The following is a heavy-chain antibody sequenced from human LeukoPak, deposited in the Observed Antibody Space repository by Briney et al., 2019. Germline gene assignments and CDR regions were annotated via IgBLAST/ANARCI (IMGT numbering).Heavy chain of an antibody. CDR1: GGTFSSYA. CDR3: ARPFRGVSGYDAYDI. J-gene: IGHJ3*02. Sequence: GASVKVSCKASGGTFSSYAISWVRQAPGQGLEWMGGIIPIFGTANYAQKFQGRVTITRDTSASTAYMDLSSLRSEDTAVYYCARPFRGVSGYDAYDIWGQGTLVTVS. V-gene: IGHV1-69*05. CDR2: IIPIFGTA. D-gene: IGHD3-10*01.